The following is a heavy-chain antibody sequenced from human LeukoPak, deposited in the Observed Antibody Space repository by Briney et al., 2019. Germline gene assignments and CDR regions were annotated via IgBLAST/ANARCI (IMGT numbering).Heavy chain of an antibody. J-gene: IGHJ4*02. Sequence: QPGGSLRLSCVASGFSFSDHWMNWFRQAPGKGLEWVATIKKDGSEQYYVDSMKGRLTISRDNAKNSVYLQIHNLRAEDTAVYYYARDLGWLQSDYWGQGTLVTVSS. CDR1: GFSFSDHW. D-gene: IGHD5-24*01. V-gene: IGHV3-7*01. CDR2: IKKDGSEQ. CDR3: ARDLGWLQSDY.